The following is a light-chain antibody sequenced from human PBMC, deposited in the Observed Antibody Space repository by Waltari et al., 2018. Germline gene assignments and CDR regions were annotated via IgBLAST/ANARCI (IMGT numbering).Light chain of an antibody. CDR1: QSIGSH. V-gene: IGKV3-15*01. Sequence: EIVMTQSPATLSVSPGERATLSCRASQSIGSHLAWYQQTPGQGPRLLIYGASTRATGIPARFSGRGSGTEFTLTISSLQAADVAVYYCQQCYSTPYTFGQGTKLEIK. CDR3: QQCYSTPYT. J-gene: IGKJ2*01. CDR2: GAS.